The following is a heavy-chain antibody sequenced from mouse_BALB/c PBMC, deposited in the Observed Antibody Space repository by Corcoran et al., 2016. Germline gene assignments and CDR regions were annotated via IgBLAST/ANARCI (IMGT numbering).Heavy chain of an antibody. J-gene: IGHJ2*01. CDR3: ARRDYLDY. Sequence: EVQLQQSGAELVKPGASVKLSCTASGFNIKDTYMHWVKQRPEQGLEWIGRIDPANGNTKYDPKFQGTATITADTSSNTAYLQLSSLTSEDTAVYYCARRDYLDYWGQGTTLTVSS. CDR1: GFNIKDTY. CDR2: IDPANGNT. V-gene: IGHV14-3*02.